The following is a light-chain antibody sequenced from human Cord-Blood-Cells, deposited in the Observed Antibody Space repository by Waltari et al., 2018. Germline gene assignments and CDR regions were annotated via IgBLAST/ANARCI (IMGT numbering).Light chain of an antibody. V-gene: IGKV3-20*01. Sequence: EIVLMQSPGTLSLSPGERGSLSCRASQGVSRIYLAWYQQKPGQDPRLLIYGASSRATGIPDRFSGSGSETDFTLTISRLVPEDFAVYYCQQYGSSPLTFGGGTKVEIK. J-gene: IGKJ4*01. CDR2: GAS. CDR1: QGVSRIY. CDR3: QQYGSSPLT.